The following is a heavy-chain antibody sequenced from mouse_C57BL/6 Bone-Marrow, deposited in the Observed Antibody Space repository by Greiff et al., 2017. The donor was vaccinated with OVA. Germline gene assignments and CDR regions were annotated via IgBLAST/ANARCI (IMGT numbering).Heavy chain of an antibody. CDR2: INPSNGGT. Sequence: QVQLQQPGTELVKPGASVKLSCKASGYTFTSYWMHWVKQRPGQGLEWIGNINPSNGGTNYNEKLKSKATLTVDKSSSTAYMQLSSLTSEDSAVYYCARSRAQATTWFAYWGQGTLVTVSA. J-gene: IGHJ3*01. D-gene: IGHD3-2*02. CDR1: GYTFTSYW. V-gene: IGHV1-53*01. CDR3: ARSRAQATTWFAY.